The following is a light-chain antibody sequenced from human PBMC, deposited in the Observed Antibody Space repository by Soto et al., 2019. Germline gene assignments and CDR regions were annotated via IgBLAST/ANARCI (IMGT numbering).Light chain of an antibody. CDR3: QQYGSSVQ. V-gene: IGKV3-20*01. Sequence: IVLTQSPDTLSLSPGERAALSCRASQSVTSKYLAWYQQKPGQAPRLLIHGASNRATGIPDRFSGSGSGTDFTLTISRLEPEDFALYYCQQYGSSVQFGGGTKVDIK. CDR2: GAS. CDR1: QSVTSKY. J-gene: IGKJ4*01.